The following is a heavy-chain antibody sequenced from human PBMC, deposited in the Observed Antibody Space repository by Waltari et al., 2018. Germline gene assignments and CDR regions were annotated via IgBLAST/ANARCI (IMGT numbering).Heavy chain of an antibody. Sequence: EEQLVESGGGLVKPGGSLRLSCAGSGFTFSNYNMNWVRQEPGKGVAWVSSICSTSTYTHHADSVKGRFTIARDNAKNALFLQMNSLTTEDTAVYYCATGGWGFYFDYWGQGTLLTVSS. CDR1: GFTFSNYN. CDR2: ICSTSTYT. CDR3: ATGGWGFYFDY. V-gene: IGHV3-21*01. D-gene: IGHD7-27*01. J-gene: IGHJ4*02.